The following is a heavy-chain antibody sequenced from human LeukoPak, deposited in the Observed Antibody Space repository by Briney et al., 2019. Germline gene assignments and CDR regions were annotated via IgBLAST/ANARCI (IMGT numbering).Heavy chain of an antibody. D-gene: IGHD3-22*01. CDR3: GYDSSGYSSFDY. V-gene: IGHV3-74*03. Sequence: PGGPLRLSCAASGFSFLSYWTHWVRQAPGKGLVWVSRINSDGRGALYADSVKGRFNISRDNAMKSLYLQMKSLRADDTAVYYCGYDSSGYSSFDYWGQGTLVTVSS. J-gene: IGHJ4*02. CDR1: GFSFLSYW. CDR2: INSDGRGA.